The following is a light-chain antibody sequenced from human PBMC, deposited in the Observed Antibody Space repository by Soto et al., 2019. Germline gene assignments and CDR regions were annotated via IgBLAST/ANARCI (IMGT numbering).Light chain of an antibody. J-gene: IGKJ1*01. Sequence: DIVMTQSPDSLAVSLGERATINCKSSQSVLYSSNNKNYLAWYQQKPGQPPKLLIYWASTRESGVPDRFSGSGSGTDFSLTISSLPAEDVAVYYCQHYYSTLQTFGQGTKVEIK. V-gene: IGKV4-1*01. CDR3: QHYYSTLQT. CDR2: WAS. CDR1: QSVLYSSNNKNY.